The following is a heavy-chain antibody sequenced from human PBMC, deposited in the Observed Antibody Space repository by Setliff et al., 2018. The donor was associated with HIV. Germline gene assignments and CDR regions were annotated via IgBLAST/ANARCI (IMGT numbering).Heavy chain of an antibody. CDR2: IYSDGSST. V-gene: IGHV3-23*03. CDR1: GFTFSTYA. CDR3: VRGVMGYYYFDY. D-gene: IGHD2-21*01. Sequence: PGGSLRLSCVASGFTFSTYAMSWVRQVPGKGLEWVSVIYSDGSSTYYADSVKGRFTISRDNSKNTLYLQMNSLRVEDTAVYYCVRGVMGYYYFDYWGQGTLVTVSS. J-gene: IGHJ4*02.